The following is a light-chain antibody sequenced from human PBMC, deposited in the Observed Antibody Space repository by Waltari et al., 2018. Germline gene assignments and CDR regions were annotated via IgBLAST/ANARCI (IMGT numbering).Light chain of an antibody. V-gene: IGLV1-47*01. CDR1: RSNIGNNL. CDR2: KNF. Sequence: QSVLTQPPAASGTPGQRVTISCSGSRSNIGNNLVYWYQQFPGTAPKLLIYKNFERPSGVPCRFSGARSGTSASLAISGLRSEDEADYYCASWDDRLSGYVFGPGTKVIVL. CDR3: ASWDDRLSGYV. J-gene: IGLJ1*01.